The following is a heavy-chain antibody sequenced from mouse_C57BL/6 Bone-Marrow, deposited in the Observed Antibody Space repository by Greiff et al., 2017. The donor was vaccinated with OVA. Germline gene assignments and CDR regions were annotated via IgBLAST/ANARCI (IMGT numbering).Heavy chain of an antibody. CDR3: AREDSIYYFDY. CDR1: GYTFTDYY. J-gene: IGHJ2*01. Sequence: VQLQQSGPELVKPGASVKISCKASGYTFTDYYMNWVKQSHGKSLEWIGDINPNNGGTSYNQKFKGKATLTVDKSSSTAYMELRSLTSEDSAVYYCAREDSIYYFDYWGQGTTLTVSS. CDR2: INPNNGGT. V-gene: IGHV1-26*01. D-gene: IGHD2-10*02.